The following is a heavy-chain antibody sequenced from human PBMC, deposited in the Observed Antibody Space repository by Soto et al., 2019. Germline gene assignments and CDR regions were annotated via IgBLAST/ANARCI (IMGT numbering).Heavy chain of an antibody. CDR1: GFTFSSYA. CDR2: ISYDGSNK. V-gene: IGHV3-30-3*01. Sequence: GGSLRLSCAASGFTFSSYAMHWVRQAPGKGLEWVAVISYDGSNKYYADSVKGRFTISRDNSKNTLYLQMNSLRAEDTAVYYCARDKMNGGYYKGPVDYWGQGTLVTVSS. CDR3: ARDKMNGGYYKGPVDY. J-gene: IGHJ4*02. D-gene: IGHD3-3*01.